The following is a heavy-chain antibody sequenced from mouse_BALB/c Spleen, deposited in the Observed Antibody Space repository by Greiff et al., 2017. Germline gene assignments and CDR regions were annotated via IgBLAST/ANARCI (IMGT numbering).Heavy chain of an antibody. CDR2: ISSGSSTI. Sequence: EVKLQESGGGLVQPGGSRKLSCAASGFTFSSFGMHWVRQAPEKGLEWVAYISSGSSTIYYADTVKGRFTISRDNPKNTLFLQMTSLRSEDTAMYYCARTLLLDYAMDYWGQGTSVTVSS. CDR3: ARTLLLDYAMDY. V-gene: IGHV5-17*02. CDR1: GFTFSSFG. D-gene: IGHD2-10*01. J-gene: IGHJ4*01.